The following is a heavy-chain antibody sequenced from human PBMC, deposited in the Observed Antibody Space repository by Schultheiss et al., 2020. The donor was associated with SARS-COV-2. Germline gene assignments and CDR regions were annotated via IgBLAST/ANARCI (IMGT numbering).Heavy chain of an antibody. CDR3: ARVEWELHWFDP. CDR1: GFTFSSYE. Sequence: GGSLRLSCAASGFTFSSYEMNWVRQAPGKGLEWVAVISYDGSNKYYADSVKGRFTISRDNSKNTLYLQMNSLRAEDTAVYYCARVEWELHWFDPWGQGTLVTVSS. J-gene: IGHJ5*02. CDR2: ISYDGSNK. D-gene: IGHD1-26*01. V-gene: IGHV3-30*03.